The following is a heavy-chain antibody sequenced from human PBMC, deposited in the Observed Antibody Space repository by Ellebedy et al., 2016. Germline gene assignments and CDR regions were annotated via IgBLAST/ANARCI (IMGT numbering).Heavy chain of an antibody. Sequence: GESLKISXAASNFSFSNAWMNWVRQTPGKGLEWVSTISGDGGSTYFADSVKGRFTISRDNSKNTMFLQMNSLRADDTAVYYCRQGHYADYWGQGTLVTVSS. V-gene: IGHV3-23*01. J-gene: IGHJ4*02. CDR1: NFSFSNAW. CDR3: RQGHYADY. CDR2: ISGDGGST.